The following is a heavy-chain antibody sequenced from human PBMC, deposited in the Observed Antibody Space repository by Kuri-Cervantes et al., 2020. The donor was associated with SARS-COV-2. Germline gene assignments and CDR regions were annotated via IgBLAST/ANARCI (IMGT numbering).Heavy chain of an antibody. CDR2: IVVGSGNT. D-gene: IGHD5-18*01. Sequence: SVKVSCKASGFTFTSSAVQWVRQARGQRLEWIGWIVVGSGNTNYAQKFQERVTITRDMSTSTAYMELSSLRSEDTAVYYCAREIQLWKPIDYWGQGTLVTVSS. CDR3: AREIQLWKPIDY. V-gene: IGHV1-58*01. J-gene: IGHJ4*02. CDR1: GFTFTSSA.